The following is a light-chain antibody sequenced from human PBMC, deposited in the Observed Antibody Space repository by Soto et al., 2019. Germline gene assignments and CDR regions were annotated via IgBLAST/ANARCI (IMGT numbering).Light chain of an antibody. Sequence: DIVMTQSPDSLAVSLGERATINCKSSQSVFHTSYNRNYLAWYLQKPGQPPKVLMYWASTRESGVPDRFSGSESGTDFTLTITSLQPEDVAVYYCQQYYTLPYSFEQGTKLEIK. V-gene: IGKV4-1*01. CDR2: WAS. CDR3: QQYYTLPYS. CDR1: QSVFHTSYNRNY. J-gene: IGKJ2*03.